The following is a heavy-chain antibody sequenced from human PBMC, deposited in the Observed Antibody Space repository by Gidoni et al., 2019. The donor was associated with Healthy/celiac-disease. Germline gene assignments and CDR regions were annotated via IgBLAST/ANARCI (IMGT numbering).Heavy chain of an antibody. CDR1: GGSISSYY. V-gene: IGHV4-59*01. CDR3: ARDRSGSYYSWFDP. D-gene: IGHD1-26*01. J-gene: IGHJ5*02. Sequence: QVQLQESGPGLVKPSETLSLTCTVSGGSISSYYWSWIRQPPGKGLEWIGYIYYSGSTNYNPSLKSRVTISVDTSKNQFSLKLSSVTAADTAVYYCARDRSGSYYSWFDPWGQGTLVTVSS. CDR2: IYYSGST.